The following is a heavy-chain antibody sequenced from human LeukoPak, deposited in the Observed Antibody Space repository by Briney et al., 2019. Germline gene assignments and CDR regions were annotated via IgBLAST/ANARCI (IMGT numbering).Heavy chain of an antibody. CDR2: IKQDGSEK. J-gene: IGHJ4*02. Sequence: PGGSLRLSCAASGFTFSSYWMSWVRQAPGKGLEWVANIKQDGSEKYYVDSVKGRFTISGDNAKNSLYLQMNSLRAEDTAVYYCAGDDQLERSILRYFDWLLYPTFDYWGQGTLVTVSS. D-gene: IGHD3-9*01. CDR1: GFTFSSYW. V-gene: IGHV3-7*01. CDR3: AGDDQLERSILRYFDWLLYPTFDY.